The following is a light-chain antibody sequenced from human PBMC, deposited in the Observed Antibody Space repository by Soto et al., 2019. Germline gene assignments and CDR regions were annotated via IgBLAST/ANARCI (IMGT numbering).Light chain of an antibody. CDR2: EAS. Sequence: DIQMTQSPSTLSASVGDRVTITCRASQSIGAWLAWYQQKPGKAPKLLIYEASSLKSGVPSRFSGSRSGTEYILTISSLQPDDFATYYCQQYNGYWTFGQGTKVEIK. V-gene: IGKV1-5*03. CDR1: QSIGAW. CDR3: QQYNGYWT. J-gene: IGKJ1*01.